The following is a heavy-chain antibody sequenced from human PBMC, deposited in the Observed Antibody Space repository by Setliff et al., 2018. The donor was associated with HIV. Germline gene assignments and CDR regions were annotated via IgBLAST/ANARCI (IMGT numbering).Heavy chain of an antibody. Sequence: GSLRLSCAASGFTFSNYNMNWVRQAPGKGLEWVSSISYDSRFIYHADSMKGRFTISRDNAKKLVYLQMNSLRVEDTAMYFCARGEITVAGLFEYWGQGTLVTVSS. D-gene: IGHD6-19*01. CDR3: ARGEITVAGLFEY. V-gene: IGHV3-21*04. CDR2: ISYDSRFI. J-gene: IGHJ4*02. CDR1: GFTFSNYN.